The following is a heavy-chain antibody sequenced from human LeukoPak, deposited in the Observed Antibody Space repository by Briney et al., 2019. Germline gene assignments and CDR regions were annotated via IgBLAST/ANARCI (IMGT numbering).Heavy chain of an antibody. CDR2: IYHSGTT. J-gene: IGHJ5*02. CDR1: GYSISSGYF. CDR3: ASYDILTGWFDP. V-gene: IGHV4-38-2*02. D-gene: IGHD3-9*01. Sequence: PSETLSLTCTVSGYSISSGYFWGWIRQPPGKGLEWIGRIYHSGTTYYNPSLKSRVTISVDTSKNQFSLKLSSVTAADTAVYYCASYDILTGWFDPWGQGTLVTVSS.